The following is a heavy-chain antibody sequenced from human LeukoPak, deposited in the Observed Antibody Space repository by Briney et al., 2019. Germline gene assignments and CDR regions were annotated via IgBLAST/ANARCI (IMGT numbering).Heavy chain of an antibody. CDR2: IYYSGST. V-gene: IGHV4-31*03. J-gene: IGHJ4*02. CDR1: GGSISSGGYY. D-gene: IGHD3-22*01. Sequence: KPSETLSLTCTVSGGSISSGGYYWSWIRQHPGKGLEWIGYIYYSGSTYYNPSLKSRVTISVDTSKNQFSLKLSSVTAADTAVYHCARVYYDSSGYVDYWGQGTLVTVSS. CDR3: ARVYYDSSGYVDY.